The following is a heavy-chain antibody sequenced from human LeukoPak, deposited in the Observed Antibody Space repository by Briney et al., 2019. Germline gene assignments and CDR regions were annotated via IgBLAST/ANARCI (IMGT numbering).Heavy chain of an antibody. D-gene: IGHD6-13*01. CDR2: ISSSGRII. CDR3: ARESLIAAAVDY. Sequence: GGSLRLSCAVSGFTFSSYEMNWVRQAPGKGLEWVSYISSSGRIIYFADSVKGRFTISRDNAKNTLYLQMNSLRAEDTAIYYCARESLIAAAVDYWGQGTLVTVSS. J-gene: IGHJ4*02. V-gene: IGHV3-48*03. CDR1: GFTFSSYE.